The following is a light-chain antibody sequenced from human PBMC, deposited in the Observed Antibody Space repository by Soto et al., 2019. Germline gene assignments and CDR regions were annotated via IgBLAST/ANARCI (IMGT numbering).Light chain of an antibody. Sequence: QSVLTQPTSASGTPGQRVTISCSGGSSNIGSNTVNWYQQLPGTAPKLLIYTNNQRPSGVPDRFSGSKSGTSASLAISGLQSEDEAVYYCASWDDSLNGYVFGTGTKLTVL. CDR1: SSNIGSNT. CDR3: ASWDDSLNGYV. J-gene: IGLJ1*01. V-gene: IGLV1-44*01. CDR2: TNN.